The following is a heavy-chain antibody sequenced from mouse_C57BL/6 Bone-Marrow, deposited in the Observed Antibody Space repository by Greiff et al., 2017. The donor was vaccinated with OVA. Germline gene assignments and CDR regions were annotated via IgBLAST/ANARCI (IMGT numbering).Heavy chain of an antibody. V-gene: IGHV1-4*01. CDR1: GYTFTSYT. CDR2: IDPTNDYT. Sequence: VQLQQSGAELARPGASVKMSCKASGYTFTSYTIHWVKQRPGQGLEWIGYIDPTNDYTNYNQKFKGKATLTADKSSSTAYMQLSSLTSEDSAVYCGTRGDYIDYWGQGTTLTVSS. J-gene: IGHJ2*01. CDR3: TRGDYIDY.